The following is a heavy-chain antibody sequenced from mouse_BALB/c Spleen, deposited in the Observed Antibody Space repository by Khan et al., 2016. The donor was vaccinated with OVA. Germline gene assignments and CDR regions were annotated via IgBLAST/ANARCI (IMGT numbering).Heavy chain of an antibody. Sequence: QVQLKQSGPELVKPGASVKLSCKASGYTFTDYQINWVKQKPGQGPEWIGWIYPGSANRKYNEKFKGKATLTVDTSSRTAFMQLSNLTSEDTGVYFCAGRFDYWGQGTSLTVSS. CDR1: GYTFTDYQ. CDR2: IYPGSANR. V-gene: IGHV1-84*02. J-gene: IGHJ2*02. CDR3: AGRFDY.